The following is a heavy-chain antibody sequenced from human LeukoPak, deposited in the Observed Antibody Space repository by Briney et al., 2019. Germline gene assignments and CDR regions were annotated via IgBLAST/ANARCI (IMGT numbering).Heavy chain of an antibody. CDR3: SRIFYHGSTGYYPDH. J-gene: IGHJ4*02. CDR1: GFTFSDHH. D-gene: IGHD3-9*01. V-gene: IGHV3-72*01. CDR2: SKNKANAYST. Sequence: GGSLRLSCAVSGFTFSDHHMDWVRQAPGKGLEWIGRSKNKANAYSTVYAASVKGRFTFSRDDPKNSLYLQMDSLKDEDTAVYYCSRIFYHGSTGYYPDHWGQGTLVTVSS.